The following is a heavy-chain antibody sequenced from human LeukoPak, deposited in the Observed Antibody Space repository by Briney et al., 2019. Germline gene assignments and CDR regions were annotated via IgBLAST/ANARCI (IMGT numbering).Heavy chain of an antibody. V-gene: IGHV4-31*03. Sequence: PSQTLSLTCTVSGGSISSGGYYWSWIRQHPGKGLEWIGYIYYSGSTYYNPSLKSRVTISVDTSKNQFSLKLSSVTAADTAVYYCARDSYNWNHDLFYYYYMDVWGKGTTVTVSS. CDR3: ARDSYNWNHDLFYYYYMDV. D-gene: IGHD1-14*01. CDR2: IYYSGST. J-gene: IGHJ6*03. CDR1: GGSISSGGYY.